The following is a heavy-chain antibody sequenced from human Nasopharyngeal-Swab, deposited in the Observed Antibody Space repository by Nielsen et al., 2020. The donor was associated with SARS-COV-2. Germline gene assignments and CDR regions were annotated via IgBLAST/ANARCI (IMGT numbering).Heavy chain of an antibody. D-gene: IGHD2-2*01. CDR2: ISAYNGNT. Sequence: ASVKVSCKASGYTFTSYGISWVRQAPGQGLEWMGWISAYNGNTNYAQKLQGRVTMTTDTSTSTAYMELRSLRSDDTAVYYCARDPHIVVVPGNWFDPWGQGTLVTVSS. CDR3: ARDPHIVVVPGNWFDP. V-gene: IGHV1-18*01. CDR1: GYTFTSYG. J-gene: IGHJ5*02.